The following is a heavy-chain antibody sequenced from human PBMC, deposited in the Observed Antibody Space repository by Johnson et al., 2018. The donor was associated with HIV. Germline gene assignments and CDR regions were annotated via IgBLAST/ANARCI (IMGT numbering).Heavy chain of an antibody. Sequence: QVQLVESGGGVVQPGRSLRLSCAASGFTFSDYYMSWIRQAPGQGLEWVSYIRSSGSSRYYADSVKGRFTITRDNVKNSLYMQMNSLRVEDTAVYYCAKDWGVGAKRPDDAFDIRGQGTMVTVSS. CDR1: GFTFSDYY. V-gene: IGHV3-11*01. CDR3: AKDWGVGAKRPDDAFDI. J-gene: IGHJ3*02. D-gene: IGHD1-26*01. CDR2: IRSSGSSR.